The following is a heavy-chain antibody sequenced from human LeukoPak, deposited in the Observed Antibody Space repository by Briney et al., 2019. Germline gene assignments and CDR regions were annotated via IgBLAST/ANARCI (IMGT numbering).Heavy chain of an antibody. CDR3: ARGAGAGYNLQPFDY. V-gene: IGHV4-59*08. Sequence: SETLSLTCPVSGGSISSYYWSWIRHPTGEGLVWIGYIYYSGSTEHHPSLKSRVAISVDTSNNQFSLKVSSVTAADTAVYYCARGAGAGYNLQPFDYWGQGTLVTVSS. CDR2: IYYSGST. D-gene: IGHD5-24*01. CDR1: GGSISSYY. J-gene: IGHJ4*02.